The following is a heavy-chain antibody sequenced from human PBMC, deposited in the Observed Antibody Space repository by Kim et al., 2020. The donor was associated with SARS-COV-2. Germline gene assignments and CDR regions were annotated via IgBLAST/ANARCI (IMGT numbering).Heavy chain of an antibody. D-gene: IGHD6-19*01. V-gene: IGHV3-30*18. CDR1: GFTFSSYG. J-gene: IGHJ4*02. CDR3: AKVGDSSGWSFDY. CDR2: ISYDGSNK. Sequence: GGSLRLSCAASGFTFSSYGMHWVRQAPGKGLEWVAVISYDGSNKYYADSVKGRFTISRDNSKNTLYLQMNSLRAEDTAVYYCAKVGDSSGWSFDYWGQGTLVTVSS.